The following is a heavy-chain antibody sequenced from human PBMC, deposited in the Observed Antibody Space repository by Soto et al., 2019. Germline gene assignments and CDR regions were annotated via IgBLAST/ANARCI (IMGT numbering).Heavy chain of an antibody. CDR1: GYTFISYS. Sequence: ASVKVSCKASGYTFISYSIAWVRQAPGQGLEWLGWISTYNGNTNYAQKLQGRVTLTNDTSTSTAYMELKSLRSGDTAVYYCARPRGYSYGYGDYWGQGTLVTVSS. CDR3: ARPRGYSYGYGDY. D-gene: IGHD5-18*01. V-gene: IGHV1-18*04. CDR2: ISTYNGNT. J-gene: IGHJ4*02.